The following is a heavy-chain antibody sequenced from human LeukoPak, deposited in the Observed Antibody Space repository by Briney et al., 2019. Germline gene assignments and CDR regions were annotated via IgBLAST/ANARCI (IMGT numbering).Heavy chain of an antibody. CDR2: IYPGDSDT. CDR3: ARRQGGLDF. V-gene: IGHV5-51*03. Sequence: GGSLRLSCQGSGYTFTTSWMAWVRQMPGKDLEWLGIIYPGDSDTRYSPSFQGQVTISADKSSSTAYLQWSSLKDSDTAMYYCARRQGGLDFWGQGTLVTVSS. D-gene: IGHD2-15*01. J-gene: IGHJ4*02. CDR1: GYTFTTSW.